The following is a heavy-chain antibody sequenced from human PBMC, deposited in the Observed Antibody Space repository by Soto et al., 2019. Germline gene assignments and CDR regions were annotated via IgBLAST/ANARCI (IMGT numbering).Heavy chain of an antibody. CDR1: GYTFNFYG. V-gene: IGHV1-18*01. Sequence: ASVKVSCKASGYTFNFYGITWVRQAPGQGLEWMGWIRGFNGNTNYAADLQGRVTMTTDTSTSTAYMELRGLRSDDTAVYYCARIGVSSGHESPDFDSWGQGTLVTVSS. J-gene: IGHJ4*02. CDR2: IRGFNGNT. CDR3: ARIGVSSGHESPDFDS. D-gene: IGHD3-16*01.